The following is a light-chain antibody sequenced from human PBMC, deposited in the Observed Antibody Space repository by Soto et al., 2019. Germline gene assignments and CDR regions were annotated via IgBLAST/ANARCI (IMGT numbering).Light chain of an antibody. CDR3: AAWDNSLNGVV. CDR2: SSD. Sequence: QSVLTQPPSASGTPGLGVTISCSGSSFNIGSNPVNWYQQLPGTAPKLLIYSSDQRPSGVPDRSSGSKSGTSASLAISGLQSEDEADYYCAAWDNSLNGVVFGGGTKVTVL. V-gene: IGLV1-44*01. CDR1: SFNIGSNP. J-gene: IGLJ2*01.